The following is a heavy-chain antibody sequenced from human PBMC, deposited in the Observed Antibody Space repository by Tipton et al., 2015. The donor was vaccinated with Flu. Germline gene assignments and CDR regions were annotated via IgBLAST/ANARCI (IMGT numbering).Heavy chain of an antibody. J-gene: IGHJ4*02. CDR3: ARHSGSRSYPLDY. CDR1: GDCMGTYS. V-gene: IGHV4-59*08. D-gene: IGHD3-10*01. Sequence: TLSLTCTVSGDCMGTYSWSWIRQPPGKGLEWIGYTTYSGTTSYNPSLQSRVSISIDTSKNQFSLKLSSVTAADTAVYYCARHSGSRSYPLDYWGQGTLVTVSS. CDR2: TTYSGTT.